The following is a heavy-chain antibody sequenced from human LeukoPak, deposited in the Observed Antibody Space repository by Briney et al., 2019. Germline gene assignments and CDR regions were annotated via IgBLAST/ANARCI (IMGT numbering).Heavy chain of an antibody. J-gene: IGHJ3*01. CDR1: EYTLTGLS. D-gene: IGHD1-26*01. Sequence: ASVKVSCKVPEYTLTGLSMHWVRQAPGKGLEWMGHFNPENGETIYAQKFQGRVTMTEDTSTDTAYMELSSLRSEDTAVYYCATDRRIVGTKESFDFWGPGTMVTVS. CDR2: FNPENGET. V-gene: IGHV1-24*01. CDR3: ATDRRIVGTKESFDF.